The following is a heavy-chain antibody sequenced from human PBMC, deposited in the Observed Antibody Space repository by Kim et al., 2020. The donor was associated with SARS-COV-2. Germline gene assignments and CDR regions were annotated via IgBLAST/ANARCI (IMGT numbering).Heavy chain of an antibody. CDR3: TNAGLES. CDR1: GFNFRGSG. Sequence: GGSLRLSCATSGFNFRGSGMHWVRQASGKGLEWVGRIKNKANSYATAYAASVQGRFTISRDDSKNTAYLQMNSLKIDDTAVYYCTNAGLESWGQGTLVTVSS. V-gene: IGHV3-73*01. CDR2: IKNKANSYAT. J-gene: IGHJ4*02.